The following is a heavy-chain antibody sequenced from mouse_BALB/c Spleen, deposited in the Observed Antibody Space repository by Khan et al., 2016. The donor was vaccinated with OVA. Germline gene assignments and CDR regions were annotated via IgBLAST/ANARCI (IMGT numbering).Heavy chain of an antibody. D-gene: IGHD2-10*01. CDR1: GYTFTNYG. CDR2: INTYTGEP. CDR3: ARPPYFSYVMVY. Sequence: QIQLVQSGPELKKPGETVKISCKASGYTFTNYGMNWVKQAPGKGLEWMGWINTYTGEPTYVDDFKGRFAFSLETSASTAYLQINNLKDEDTATYFCARPPYFSYVMVYWGQGTPGTVSS. J-gene: IGHJ4*01. V-gene: IGHV9-3-1*01.